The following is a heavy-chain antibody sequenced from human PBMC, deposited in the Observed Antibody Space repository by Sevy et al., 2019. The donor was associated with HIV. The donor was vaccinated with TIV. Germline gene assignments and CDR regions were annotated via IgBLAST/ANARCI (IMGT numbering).Heavy chain of an antibody. CDR3: ARDALGVNYYYGMDV. CDR2: ISSSSSTI. V-gene: IGHV3-48*02. J-gene: IGHJ6*02. CDR1: GFTFSSDS. Sequence: GGSLRLSCAASGFTFSSDSMNWVRQAPGKGLEWVSYISSSSSTIYYADSVKGRFTISRDNAKNSLYLQMNSLRDEDTAVYYCARDALGVNYYYGMDVWGQGTTVTVSS.